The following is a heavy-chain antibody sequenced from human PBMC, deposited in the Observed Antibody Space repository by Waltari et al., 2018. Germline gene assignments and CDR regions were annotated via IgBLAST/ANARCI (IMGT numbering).Heavy chain of an antibody. CDR2: MNPYSGNT. D-gene: IGHD3-9*01. V-gene: IGHV1-8*01. CDR3: ARGSRDYDILTGYSPNWFDP. J-gene: IGHJ5*02. Sequence: QIQLVQSGDEVKKPGASVQVSCKTSGYVFTTYDINWVRQATGQGLEWMGRMNPYSGNTGYAQKFQGRVTMTRNTSISTAYMELSSLRSDDTAVYYCARGSRDYDILTGYSPNWFDPWGQGTLVTVSS. CDR1: GYVFTTYD.